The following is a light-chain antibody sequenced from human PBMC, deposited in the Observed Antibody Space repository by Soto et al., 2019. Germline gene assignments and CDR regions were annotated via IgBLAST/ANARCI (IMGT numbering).Light chain of an antibody. CDR1: QNVRTD. CDR2: DAS. V-gene: IGKV3-11*01. Sequence: DIVLTPSPGTLSLSPGEGATLSCRASQNVRTDLAWYQQKRGQAPRLLMYDASNRASGVPARFSGGGSGTEFTLTITSLQSEDFAVYWCQQYNNWPLTFGPGTRLEIK. CDR3: QQYNNWPLT. J-gene: IGKJ5*01.